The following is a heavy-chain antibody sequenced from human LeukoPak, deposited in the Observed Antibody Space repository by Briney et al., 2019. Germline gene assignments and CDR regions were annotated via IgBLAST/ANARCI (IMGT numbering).Heavy chain of an antibody. CDR2: IIPIFGTA. CDR3: ARGIFCSSTSCYGVWFDP. CDR1: GGTFSSYA. J-gene: IGHJ5*02. V-gene: IGHV1-69*05. Sequence: SVKVSCKASGGTFSSYAISWVRRAPGQGLEWMGRIIPIFGTANYAQKFQGRVTITTDESTSTAYMELSSLRSEDTAVYYCARGIFCSSTSCYGVWFDPWGQGTLVTVSS. D-gene: IGHD2-2*01.